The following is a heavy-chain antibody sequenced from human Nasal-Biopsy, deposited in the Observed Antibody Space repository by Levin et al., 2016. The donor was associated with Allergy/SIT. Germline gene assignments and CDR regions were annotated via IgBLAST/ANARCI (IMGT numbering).Heavy chain of an antibody. CDR3: ARGGPGSYSGLGH. Sequence: ASVKVSCKASGYTFTDYFIHWVRQAPGQGLEWVGWINPDSGATRSAQRFQGRVTMTSDRSINTAYLDLTTLRSDDTAVFYCARGGPGSYSGLGHWGQGTLVSVSS. V-gene: IGHV1-2*02. D-gene: IGHD5-12*01. J-gene: IGHJ4*02. CDR2: INPDSGAT. CDR1: GYTFTDYF.